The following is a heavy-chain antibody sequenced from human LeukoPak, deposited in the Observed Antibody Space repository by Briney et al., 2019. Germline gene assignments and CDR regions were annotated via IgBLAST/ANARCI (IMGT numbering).Heavy chain of an antibody. CDR2: VYHSGST. CDR3: ARVVDPGGYYYFYYMDV. CDR1: GASISSSNW. J-gene: IGHJ6*03. Sequence: SETLSLTCAVSGASISSSNWWSWVRQPPGKGLEWIGEVYHSGSTIYNPSVRSRVTISVDKSKNQLSLKLSSVTAADTAVYYCARVVDPGGYYYFYYMDVWGKGTTVTVSS. D-gene: IGHD3-16*01. V-gene: IGHV4-4*02.